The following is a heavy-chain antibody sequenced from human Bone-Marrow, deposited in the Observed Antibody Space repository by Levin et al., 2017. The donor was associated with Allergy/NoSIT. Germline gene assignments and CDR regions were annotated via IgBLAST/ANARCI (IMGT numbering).Heavy chain of an antibody. Sequence: RGESLKISCAASGFTFSSYAMSWVRQAPGKGLEWVSAISGSGGSTYYADSVKGRFTISRDNSKNTLYLQMNSLRAEDTAVYYCAKWGWGCDYWGQGTLVTVSS. CDR2: ISGSGGST. J-gene: IGHJ4*02. CDR3: AKWGWGCDY. V-gene: IGHV3-23*01. CDR1: GFTFSSYA. D-gene: IGHD3-16*01.